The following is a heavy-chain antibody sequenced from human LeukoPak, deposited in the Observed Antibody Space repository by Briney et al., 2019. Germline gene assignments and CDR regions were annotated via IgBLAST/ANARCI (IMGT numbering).Heavy chain of an antibody. CDR2: IYYSGST. J-gene: IGHJ5*02. CDR3: ARVLAAAGTRWFDP. V-gene: IGHV4-59*01. Sequence: PSETLSLTCTVSGGSISSYYWSWIRQPPGKGLEWIGYIYYSGSTNYNPSLKSRVTISVDTSKNQFSLKLSSVTAADTAVYYCARVLAAAGTRWFDPWGQGTLVTVSS. CDR1: GGSISSYY. D-gene: IGHD6-13*01.